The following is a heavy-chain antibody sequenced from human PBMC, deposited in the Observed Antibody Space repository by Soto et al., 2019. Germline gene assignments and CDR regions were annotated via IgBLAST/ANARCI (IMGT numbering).Heavy chain of an antibody. Sequence: LLQESGPGLVKPLQTLSLTCTVSGGSISSAGYYWSWIRQHPGKALEWIGYIYYTGSPFYNPSLKSRVTISVDTSRNQFSLKLSSVSAADTAVYFCARGGRGFDIWGQGTMVTVS. J-gene: IGHJ3*02. CDR1: GGSISSAGYY. CDR3: ARGGRGFDI. V-gene: IGHV4-31*03. CDR2: IYYTGSP. D-gene: IGHD1-1*01.